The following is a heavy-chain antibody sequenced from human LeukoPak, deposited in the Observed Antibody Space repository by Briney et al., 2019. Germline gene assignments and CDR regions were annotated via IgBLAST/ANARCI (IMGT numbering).Heavy chain of an antibody. D-gene: IGHD6-13*01. J-gene: IGHJ4*03. V-gene: IGHV3-23*01. CDR2: IRGSGGST. CDR3: ARDTYGSSWSPLSF. Sequence: GGSLRLSCAASGFTFSSYAMSWVRQAPGKGLEWVSAIRGSGGSTYYADSVKGRFTISRENSRDTLYLQMDSLRPEDTAVYFCARDTYGSSWSPLSFWGHGTLVTVSS. CDR1: GFTFSSYA.